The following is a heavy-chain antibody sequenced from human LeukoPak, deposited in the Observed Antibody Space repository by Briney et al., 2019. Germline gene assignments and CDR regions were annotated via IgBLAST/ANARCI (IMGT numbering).Heavy chain of an antibody. CDR1: GFTFSSYA. J-gene: IGHJ4*02. D-gene: IGHD5-18*01. CDR3: ARVDDFGYSYGSGY. V-gene: IGHV3-21*01. CDR2: ISSSSTYI. Sequence: PGGSLRLSCAASGFTFSSYAMDWVSRAPGKGLEWVSSISSSSTYIYYTDSMKGRFTISRDNAKNSLVLQMNSLRAEDTAVYYCARVDDFGYSYGSGYWGQGTLITVSS.